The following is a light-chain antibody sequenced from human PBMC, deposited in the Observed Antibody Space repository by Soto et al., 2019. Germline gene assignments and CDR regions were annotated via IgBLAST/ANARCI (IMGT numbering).Light chain of an antibody. Sequence: DIQMTQSPCSLSASVGDRVTITCRASQSIDTSLNWYQQRPGKAPDLLIYAASNLQSGVPSRFSGSGSGADFTLTICSLQPDDFATYYCQQSYSSPHMYTFGQGTKLELK. V-gene: IGKV1-39*01. CDR2: AAS. J-gene: IGKJ2*01. CDR1: QSIDTS. CDR3: QQSYSSPHMYT.